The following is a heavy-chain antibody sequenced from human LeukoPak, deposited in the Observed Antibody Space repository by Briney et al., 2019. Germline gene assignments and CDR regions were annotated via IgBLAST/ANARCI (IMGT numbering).Heavy chain of an antibody. V-gene: IGHV4-59*12. CDR2: IYYSGST. J-gene: IGHJ3*02. D-gene: IGHD3-10*01. CDR1: GGSISSYY. Sequence: SETLSLTCTVSGGSISSYYWSWIRQPPGKGLEWIGYIYYSGSTNYNPSLKSRVTISVDTSKNQFSLKLSSVTAADTAVYYCARPPITMVRGVIITDAFDIWGQGTMVTVSS. CDR3: ARPPITMVRGVIITDAFDI.